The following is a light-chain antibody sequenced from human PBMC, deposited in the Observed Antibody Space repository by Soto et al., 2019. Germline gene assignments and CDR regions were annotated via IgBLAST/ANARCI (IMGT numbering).Light chain of an antibody. CDR3: QHYETFPLT. J-gene: IGKJ4*01. V-gene: IGKV1-33*01. CDR2: DAS. Sequence: IQMTQSPSSLSASVGDRVTISCQASQVISNYLNWYQQKPGKAPKLLIYDASNLETGVPSRFSGSGSGSDFTFTISSLQPEDIATYYCQHYETFPLTFGGGTKVDIK. CDR1: QVISNY.